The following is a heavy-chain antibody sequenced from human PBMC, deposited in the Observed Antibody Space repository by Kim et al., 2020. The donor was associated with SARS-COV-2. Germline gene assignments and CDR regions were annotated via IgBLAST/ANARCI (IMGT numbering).Heavy chain of an antibody. V-gene: IGHV3-53*01. J-gene: IGHJ4*02. Sequence: SVKGRFTISRDNSKNTLYLQMNSLRAEDTAVYYCARLYYYDSSGYYYPHYWGQGTLVTVSS. CDR3: ARLYYYDSSGYYYPHY. D-gene: IGHD3-22*01.